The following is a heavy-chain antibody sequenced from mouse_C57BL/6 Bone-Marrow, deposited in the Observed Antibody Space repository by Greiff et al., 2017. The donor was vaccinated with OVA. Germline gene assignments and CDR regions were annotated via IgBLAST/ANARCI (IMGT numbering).Heavy chain of an antibody. J-gene: IGHJ4*01. CDR2: INPYNGGT. CDR1: GYTFTDYY. D-gene: IGHD2-4*01. CDR3: ARYDYSYAMDY. Sequence: VQLQQSGPVLVKPGASVKMSCKASGYTFTDYYMNWVKQSHGKSLEWIGVINPYNGGTSYNQKFKGKATLTVDKSSSTAYMELNSLTSEDSAVYYCARYDYSYAMDYWGQGTSVTVSS. V-gene: IGHV1-19*01.